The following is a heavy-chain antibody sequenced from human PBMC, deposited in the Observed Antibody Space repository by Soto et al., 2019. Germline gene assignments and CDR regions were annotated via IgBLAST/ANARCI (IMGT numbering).Heavy chain of an antibody. CDR3: ARDMGVYSYGFTGWFDP. CDR1: GGSISSGGYY. J-gene: IGHJ5*02. D-gene: IGHD5-18*01. V-gene: IGHV4-31*03. CDR2: IYYSGST. Sequence: QVQLQESGPGLVKPSQTLSLTCTVSGGSISSGGYYWSWIRQHPGKGLEWIGYIYYSGSTYYNPSLKSRVTISVDTSKNQFSLKLSSVTAADTAVYYCARDMGVYSYGFTGWFDPWGQGTLVTVSS.